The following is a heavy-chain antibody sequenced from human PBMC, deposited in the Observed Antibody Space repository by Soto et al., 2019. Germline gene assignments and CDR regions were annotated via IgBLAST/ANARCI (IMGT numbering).Heavy chain of an antibody. V-gene: IGHV4-31*03. CDR1: GGSISSGGYY. CDR2: IYYSGST. J-gene: IGHJ4*02. D-gene: IGHD3-9*01. Sequence: PSETLSLTCTVSGGSISSGGYYWSWIRQHPGKGLEWIVYIYYSGSTDYNPSLKSRVTISVDTSKNQFSLKLSSVTDADTAVYYCARFDDTSTGDIDYCCQGTLDTVSA. CDR3: ARFDDTSTGDIDY.